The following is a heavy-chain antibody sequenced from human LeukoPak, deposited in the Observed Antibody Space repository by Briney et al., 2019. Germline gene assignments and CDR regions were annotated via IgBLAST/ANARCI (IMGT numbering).Heavy chain of an antibody. Sequence: ASVKVSCKASGYTFTGYYMHWVRQAPGQGLEWMGWINPNSGGTNYAQKFQGRVTMTRDTSISTAYMELSRLRSDDTAVYYCAREIGAHYSNPNNWFDPWGQGTLVTVSS. CDR3: AREIGAHYSNPNNWFDP. J-gene: IGHJ5*02. D-gene: IGHD4-11*01. CDR1: GYTFTGYY. V-gene: IGHV1-2*02. CDR2: INPNSGGT.